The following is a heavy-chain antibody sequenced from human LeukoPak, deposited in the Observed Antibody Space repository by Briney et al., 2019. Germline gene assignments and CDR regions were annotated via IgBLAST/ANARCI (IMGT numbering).Heavy chain of an antibody. Sequence: ASVKVSCKVSGYTLTELSMHWVRQAPGKGLEWMGGFDPEDGETIYAQKFQGRVTMTEDTSTDTAYMELSSLRSEDTAVYYCAMRTIFGPLRDYYYMDVWGKGTTVTVSS. D-gene: IGHD3-3*01. CDR2: FDPEDGET. CDR1: GYTLTELS. V-gene: IGHV1-24*01. J-gene: IGHJ6*03. CDR3: AMRTIFGPLRDYYYMDV.